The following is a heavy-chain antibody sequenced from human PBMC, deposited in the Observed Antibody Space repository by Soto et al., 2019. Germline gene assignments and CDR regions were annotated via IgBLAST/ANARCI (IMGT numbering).Heavy chain of an antibody. CDR3: ARGHSAWYSSSWYYYYYGMDV. CDR1: GFTFSSYD. Sequence: GGSLRLSCAASGFTFSSYDMHWVRQATGKGLEWVSAIGTAGDTYYPGSVKGRFTISRENAKNSLYLQMNSLRAGDTAVYYCARGHSAWYSSSWYYYYYGMDVWGQGTTVTVSS. V-gene: IGHV3-13*04. CDR2: IGTAGDT. D-gene: IGHD6-13*01. J-gene: IGHJ6*02.